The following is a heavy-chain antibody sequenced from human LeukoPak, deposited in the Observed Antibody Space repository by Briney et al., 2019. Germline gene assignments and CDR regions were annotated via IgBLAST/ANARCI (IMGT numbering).Heavy chain of an antibody. J-gene: IGHJ6*03. CDR2: ISSSSSTI. CDR3: AKDRGYGDYESYMDV. V-gene: IGHV3-48*01. Sequence: GGSLRLSCAASGFTFSSYSMNWVRQAPGKGLEWVSYISSSSSTIYYADSVKGRFTISRDNAKNSLYLQMNSLRAEDTAVYYCAKDRGYGDYESYMDVWGKGTTVAISS. D-gene: IGHD4-17*01. CDR1: GFTFSSYS.